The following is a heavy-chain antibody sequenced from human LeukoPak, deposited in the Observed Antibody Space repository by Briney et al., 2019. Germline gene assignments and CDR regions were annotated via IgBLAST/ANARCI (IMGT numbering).Heavy chain of an antibody. CDR1: GFTFSDYY. CDR3: ARGYDSSGYLPSN. D-gene: IGHD3-22*01. Sequence: PVGSLRLSCAASGFTFSDYYMSWIRQAPGKGLEWVSYISSSSSDTNYADSVKGRVTISRDNAKNSLYLQMNSLRAEDTAVYYCARGYDSSGYLPSNWGQGTLATSSS. V-gene: IGHV3-11*05. CDR2: ISSSSSDT. J-gene: IGHJ4*02.